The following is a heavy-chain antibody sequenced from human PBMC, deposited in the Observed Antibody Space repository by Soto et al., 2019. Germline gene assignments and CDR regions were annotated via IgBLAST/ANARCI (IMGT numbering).Heavy chain of an antibody. D-gene: IGHD3-16*01. J-gene: IGHJ4*02. CDR2: IYFSGST. CDR1: GGSISSYC. V-gene: IGHV4-59*01. CDR3: AGGVSLAF. Sequence: SETLSLTCTVSGGSISSYCWSWIRQPPGKGLEWIGHIYFSGSTNYNPSLKSRVTISVDTSKNQFSLKLSSVTAADTAMYYCAGGVSLAFWGQGTLVTVSS.